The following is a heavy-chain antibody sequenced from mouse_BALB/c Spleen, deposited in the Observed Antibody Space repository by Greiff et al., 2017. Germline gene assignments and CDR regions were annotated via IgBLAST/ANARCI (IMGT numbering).Heavy chain of an antibody. Sequence: EVKLMESGGGLVQPGGSRKLSCAASGFTFSSFGMHWVRQAPEKGLEWVAYISSGSSTIYYADTVKGRFTIARDNPKNTLFLQMTSLRSEDTAMYYCARSDYEGGMDYWGQGTSVTVSS. CDR3: ARSDYEGGMDY. CDR1: GFTFSSFG. D-gene: IGHD2-4*01. V-gene: IGHV5-17*02. CDR2: ISSGSSTI. J-gene: IGHJ4*01.